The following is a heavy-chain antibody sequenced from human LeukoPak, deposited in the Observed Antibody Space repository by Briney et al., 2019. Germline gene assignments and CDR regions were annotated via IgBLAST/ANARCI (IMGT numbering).Heavy chain of an antibody. CDR2: IDTTTGSP. CDR3: TRGPGPPDY. V-gene: IGHV7-4-1*02. J-gene: IGHJ4*02. Sequence: ASVKVSCKASGYTFTSYAMNWVRQAPGQGLEWLGWIDTTTGSPSYAQGFTGRFLFSLDTSISTASLQINGLKPEDSAIYYCTRGPGPPDYWGQGTLVTVSP. CDR1: GYTFTSYA.